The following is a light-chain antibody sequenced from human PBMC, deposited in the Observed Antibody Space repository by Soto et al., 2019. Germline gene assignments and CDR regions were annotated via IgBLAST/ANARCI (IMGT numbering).Light chain of an antibody. CDR1: STDIGAYNY. CDR3: ASFGGSKV. V-gene: IGLV2-8*01. J-gene: IGLJ2*01. Sequence: QSALTQPPSASGSPGQSVTVSCTGSSTDIGAYNYVSWYQQHPGKAPKLLIYEVTKRPSGVPDRFSGSKSGNTASLTISGLQAEDDADYYCASFGGSKVFGGGTKLTVL. CDR2: EVT.